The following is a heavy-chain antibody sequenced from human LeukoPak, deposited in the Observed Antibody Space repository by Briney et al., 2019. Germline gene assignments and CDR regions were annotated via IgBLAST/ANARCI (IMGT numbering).Heavy chain of an antibody. J-gene: IGHJ4*02. CDR3: ARDGYNDFDY. Sequence: PGGSLRLSCAASGFTFSSYSMNWVRQAPGKGLEWVSSISSSSSYIYYADSVKGRVTISRDNAKNSLYLQMDSLRAEDTAVYYCARDGYNDFDYWGQGTLVTVSS. CDR1: GFTFSSYS. CDR2: ISSSSSYI. V-gene: IGHV3-21*01. D-gene: IGHD5-24*01.